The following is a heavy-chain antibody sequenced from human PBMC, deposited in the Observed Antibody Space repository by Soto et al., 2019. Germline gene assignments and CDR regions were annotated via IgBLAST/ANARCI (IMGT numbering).Heavy chain of an antibody. J-gene: IGHJ4*02. CDR2: VSGNGQGI. Sequence: GGSLRLTCAASGFTFSSYAMSWVRQAPGKGLEWVSAVSGNGQGIYYADSVRGRFTISRDNSKNTVFLHMDSLRAEDTAVYYCAKDRDYPRDYFHYWGQGTLVTVSS. V-gene: IGHV3-23*01. CDR1: GFTFSSYA. CDR3: AKDRDYPRDYFHY. D-gene: IGHD3-10*01.